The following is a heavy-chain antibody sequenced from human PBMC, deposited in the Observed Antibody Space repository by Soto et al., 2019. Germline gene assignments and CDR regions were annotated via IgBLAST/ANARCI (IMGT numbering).Heavy chain of an antibody. CDR2: ISYDGVNK. CDR3: ARAPHIGWFLGGFAA. V-gene: IGHV3-30*04. J-gene: IGHJ2*01. Sequence: QVHLVESGGGVVQPGRSLRLPCTASGFTFSNYDMHWVRQAPGKGLEWVAVISYDGVNKYYTDSVKGRFTTSRDNFESTLFLEMYGVSDAETPVYSCARAPHIGWFLGGFAAWGRGTLVTVS. CDR1: GFTFSNYD. D-gene: IGHD3-9*01.